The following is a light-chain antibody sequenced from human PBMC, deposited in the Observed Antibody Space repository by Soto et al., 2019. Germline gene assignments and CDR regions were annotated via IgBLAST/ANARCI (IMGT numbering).Light chain of an antibody. CDR3: QPYDNSHDWDGK. J-gene: IGLJ2*01. CDR2: DNT. V-gene: IGLV1-40*01. Sequence: QPVLTQPPSVSGAPGQRVTISCTGSSSNIGAGYAVHWYQQLPGTAPKLLISDNTNKPSEVPDRFSASKSGTTASLSITGLQAEDEAEYSCQPYDNSHDWDGKFGGGTKLTVL. CDR1: SSNIGAGYA.